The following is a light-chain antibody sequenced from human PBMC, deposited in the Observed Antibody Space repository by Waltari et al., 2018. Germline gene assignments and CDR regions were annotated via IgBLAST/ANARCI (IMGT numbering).Light chain of an antibody. CDR1: TIGTSS. CDR2: YDS. V-gene: IGLV3-21*04. Sequence: SYVVTQPPSVSVAPGETATITRAGDTIGTSSVHWYQQKAGQAPVLVIFYDSDRPSGIPERFAGSNSGNTATLTINRVEAGDEASYYCHVWHPDVDPGVFGTGTEVTVL. J-gene: IGLJ1*01. CDR3: HVWHPDVDPGV.